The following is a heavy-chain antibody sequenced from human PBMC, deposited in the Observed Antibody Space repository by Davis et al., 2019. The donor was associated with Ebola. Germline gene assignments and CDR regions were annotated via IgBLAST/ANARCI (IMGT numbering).Heavy chain of an antibody. V-gene: IGHV3-66*01. CDR3: ASEYGDYDYYGMDV. J-gene: IGHJ6*02. CDR2: LYSGVDT. D-gene: IGHD4-17*01. CDR1: GFIVSGNY. Sequence: PGGSLRLSCAASGFIVSGNYMIWVRQAPGQGLECVSLLYSGVDTYYADSVKGRFTISRDNSKNTLYLQMNSLRDEDTAVYYCASEYGDYDYYGMDVWGQGTTVTVSS.